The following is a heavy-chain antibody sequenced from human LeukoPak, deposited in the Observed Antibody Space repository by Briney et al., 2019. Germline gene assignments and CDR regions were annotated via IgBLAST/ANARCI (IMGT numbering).Heavy chain of an antibody. CDR2: INPNSGDT. J-gene: IGHJ4*02. Sequence: ASVKVSCKASGYTFTSYGISCVRQAPGQGLEWMGWINPNSGDTNYAQKFQGRVTMTRDTSISTAYMELSRLRSDDTAVYYCARGRHYYGSGSFYAPDYWGQGTLVTVSS. CDR1: GYTFTSYG. V-gene: IGHV1-2*02. CDR3: ARGRHYYGSGSFYAPDY. D-gene: IGHD3-10*01.